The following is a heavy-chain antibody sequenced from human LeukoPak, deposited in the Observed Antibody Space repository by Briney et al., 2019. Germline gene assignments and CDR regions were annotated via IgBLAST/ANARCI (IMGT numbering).Heavy chain of an antibody. CDR2: ISSGSTYM. J-gene: IGHJ3*02. Sequence: GGSLRLSCSASGFTFSSYAMNWVRQAPGKGLEWVSSISSGSTYMYYADSLKGRFTISRDDAKNSLYLQMSSLRAEDTAVYYCSRLGGANSFDIWGQGTMVTVS. CDR3: SRLGGANSFDI. D-gene: IGHD3-16*01. CDR1: GFTFSSYA. V-gene: IGHV3-21*01.